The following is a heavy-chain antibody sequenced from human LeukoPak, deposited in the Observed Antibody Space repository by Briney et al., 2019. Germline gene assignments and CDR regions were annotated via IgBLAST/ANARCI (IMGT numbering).Heavy chain of an antibody. J-gene: IGHJ3*02. CDR3: ARGFDGQNAFDI. CDR2: IYTSGST. D-gene: IGHD3-9*01. Sequence: SQTLSLTCTVSGGSISSGSYYWSWIRQPAGKGLEWIGRIYTSGSTNYNPSLKSRVTIPVDTSKNQFSLKLSSVTAADTAVYYCARGFDGQNAFDIWGQGTMVTVSS. CDR1: GGSISSGSYY. V-gene: IGHV4-61*02.